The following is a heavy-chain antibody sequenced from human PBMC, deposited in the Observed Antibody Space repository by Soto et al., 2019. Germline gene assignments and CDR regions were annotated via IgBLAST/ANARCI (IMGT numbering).Heavy chain of an antibody. Sequence: QVQLVESGGGVVQPGRSLRLSCAASGFTFSSYAMHWVRQAPGKGLEWVAVISYDGSNKYYADSVKGRFTISRDNSKNTLYLQMNSLRAEDTAVYYCARVQPGYLDYWGQGTLVTVSS. CDR2: ISYDGSNK. J-gene: IGHJ4*02. D-gene: IGHD2-8*02. CDR3: ARVQPGYLDY. V-gene: IGHV3-30-3*01. CDR1: GFTFSSYA.